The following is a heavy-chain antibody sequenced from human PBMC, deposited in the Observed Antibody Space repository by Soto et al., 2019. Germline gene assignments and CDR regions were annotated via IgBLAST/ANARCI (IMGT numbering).Heavy chain of an antibody. V-gene: IGHV4-61*01. Sequence: SETLSLTCSVSGGSVSDKTYYWSWIRQTPGKRLEWIGYVYYSGTTNYNPALKSRVTISADLCKNRFSLRLSSVTTADTALYYCARTTAVPTTLHSKYFFSYWGPGTLVTISS. D-gene: IGHD1-26*01. CDR3: ARTTAVPTTLHSKYFFSY. J-gene: IGHJ4*02. CDR1: GGSVSDKTYY. CDR2: VYYSGTT.